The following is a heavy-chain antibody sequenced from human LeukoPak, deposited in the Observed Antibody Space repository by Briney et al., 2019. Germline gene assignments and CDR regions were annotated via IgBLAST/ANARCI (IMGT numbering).Heavy chain of an antibody. V-gene: IGHV3-15*01. CDR3: ATGATILLLDA. J-gene: IGHJ5*02. CDR1: GFPFNNAW. Sequence: GGSQRLSCAASGFPFNNAWLTWVHHAPGKGLEWVGRVKRKTDGGTTDYGAPVKGRFTISRDDSKNTVYLQMNSLKNEDTAVYYCATGATILLLDAWGEGSLVTVSS. CDR2: VKRKTDGGTT. D-gene: IGHD2/OR15-2a*01.